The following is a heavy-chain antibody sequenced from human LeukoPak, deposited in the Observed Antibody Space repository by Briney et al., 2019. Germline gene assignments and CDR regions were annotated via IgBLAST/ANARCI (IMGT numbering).Heavy chain of an antibody. D-gene: IGHD3-10*01. CDR3: AKVPVSSGSYYFDY. J-gene: IGHJ4*02. Sequence: PGGSLRLSCAASGFTFSSYGMHWVRQAPGKGLEWVAVIWYDGSNKYYADSVKGRFTISRDNSKNTLYLQMNSLRAEDTAVYYCAKVPVSSGSYYFDYWGQGTLVTVSS. V-gene: IGHV3-33*06. CDR2: IWYDGSNK. CDR1: GFTFSSYG.